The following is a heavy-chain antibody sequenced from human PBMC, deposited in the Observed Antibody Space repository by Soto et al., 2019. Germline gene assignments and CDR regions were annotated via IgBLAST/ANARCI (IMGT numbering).Heavy chain of an antibody. CDR1: GGSISSGGYY. V-gene: IGHV4-31*03. J-gene: IGHJ4*02. CDR3: ARGDYDILTGYFVPFDY. Sequence: QVQLQESGPGLVKPSQTLSLTCTVSGGSISSGGYYWSWIRQHPGKGLEWSGYIYYSGSTYYNPSLKSRVTISVDTSKNQFSLKLSSVTAADTAVYYCARGDYDILTGYFVPFDYWGQGTLVTVSS. CDR2: IYYSGST. D-gene: IGHD3-9*01.